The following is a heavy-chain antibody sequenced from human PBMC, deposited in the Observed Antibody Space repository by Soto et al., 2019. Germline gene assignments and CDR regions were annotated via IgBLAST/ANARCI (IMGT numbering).Heavy chain of an antibody. CDR2: IKQDGSEK. D-gene: IGHD2-15*01. CDR3: ARQISDIVVVVAAAPPQADAFDI. V-gene: IGHV3-7*01. Sequence: GGSLRLSCAASGFTFSSYWMSWVRQAPGKGLEWVANIKQDGSEKYYVDSVKGRFTISRDNAKNSLYLQMNSLRAEDTAVYYCARQISDIVVVVAAAPPQADAFDIWGQGTMVTVSS. J-gene: IGHJ3*02. CDR1: GFTFSSYW.